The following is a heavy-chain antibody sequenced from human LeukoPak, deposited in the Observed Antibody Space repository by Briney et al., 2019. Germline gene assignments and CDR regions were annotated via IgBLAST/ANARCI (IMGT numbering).Heavy chain of an antibody. D-gene: IGHD3-10*01. CDR2: IWYNGSNQ. J-gene: IGHJ4*02. Sequence: GGSLRLSCAASAFTFSSHHMHWIRQSPGKGLEWVPFIWYNGSNQYYADSVKGRFTISRDNSKDTLYLQMNSLTAEDTALQLCARDWEFRALRSPSYYFDHWGQGALVTVSS. CDR3: ARDWEFRALRSPSYYFDH. V-gene: IGHV3-30*04. CDR1: AFTFSSHH.